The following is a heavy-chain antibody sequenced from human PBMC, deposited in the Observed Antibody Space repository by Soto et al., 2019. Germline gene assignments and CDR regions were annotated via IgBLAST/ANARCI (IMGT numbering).Heavy chain of an antibody. Sequence: KGQEWVGRIKSKTDGGTTDYAAPVKGRFTISRDDSKNTLYLQMNSLKTEDTAVFFFQAEDGIRDVRTVSAFLLNRSSDL. V-gene: IGHV3-15*07. CDR2: IKSKTDGGTT. J-gene: IGHJ2*01. CDR3: QAEDGIRDVRTVSAFLLNRSSDL. D-gene: IGHD3-10*02.